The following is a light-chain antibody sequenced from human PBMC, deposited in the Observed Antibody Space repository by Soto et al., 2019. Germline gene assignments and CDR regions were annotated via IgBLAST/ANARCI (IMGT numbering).Light chain of an antibody. CDR1: QSVSSSY. V-gene: IGKV3-20*01. Sequence: EIVLTQSPGTLSLSPGEGPTLSCSASQSVSSSYIAWYQQRPGQTPSLLIYGASTRATGIPDRFSGSGSGTHFTLTISRLEPGDFAVYYCQHFGGTTFTFGQGTRLEIK. CDR2: GAS. CDR3: QHFGGTTFT. J-gene: IGKJ5*01.